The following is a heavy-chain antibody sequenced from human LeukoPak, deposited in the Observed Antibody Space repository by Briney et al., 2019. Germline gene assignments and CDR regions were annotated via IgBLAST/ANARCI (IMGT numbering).Heavy chain of an antibody. Sequence: PSETLSLTCTVSGGSISSSSYYWGWIRQPPGKGLEWIGSIYYSGSTYYNPSLKSRVTISVDTSKNQFPLKLSSVTAADTAVYYCARVSSSYDWAKLAFIYYMDVWGKGTTVTVSS. V-gene: IGHV4-39*06. J-gene: IGHJ6*03. D-gene: IGHD5-12*01. CDR1: GGSISSSSYY. CDR3: ARVSSSYDWAKLAFIYYMDV. CDR2: IYYSGST.